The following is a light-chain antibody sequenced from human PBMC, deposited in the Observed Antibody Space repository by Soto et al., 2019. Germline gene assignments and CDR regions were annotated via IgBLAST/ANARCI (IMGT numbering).Light chain of an antibody. CDR3: QTWGTGIVV. CDR2: LDSDGSL. Sequence: QLVLTQSPSASASLGASVMLTCTLSSGHSSYAIAWHQQQPQKGPRYLMKLDSDGSLTKGDGIPDRFSGSSSGTERYLTISSLQSDDEADYYCQTWGTGIVVFGGGTQLTVL. J-gene: IGLJ2*01. V-gene: IGLV4-69*01. CDR1: SGHSSYA.